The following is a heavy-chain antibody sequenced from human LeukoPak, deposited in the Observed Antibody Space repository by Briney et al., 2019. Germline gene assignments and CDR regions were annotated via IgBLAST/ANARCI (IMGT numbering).Heavy chain of an antibody. CDR3: ARGMYGSGSYFLGDY. Sequence: GGSLRLSCAASGFTFSSYGMHWVRQAPGKGLKWVAVIWYDGSNKYYADSVKGRFTISRDNSKNTLYLQMNSLRAEDKAVYYCARGMYGSGSYFLGDYWGQGTLVTVSS. V-gene: IGHV3-33*01. CDR1: GFTFSSYG. J-gene: IGHJ4*02. D-gene: IGHD3-10*01. CDR2: IWYDGSNK.